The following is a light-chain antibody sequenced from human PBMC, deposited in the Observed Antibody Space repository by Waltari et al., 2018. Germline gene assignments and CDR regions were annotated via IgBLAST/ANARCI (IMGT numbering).Light chain of an antibody. CDR1: TVGGKR. CDR2: DDN. CDR3: QVWDSSPETVV. V-gene: IGLV3-21*01. J-gene: IGLJ2*01. Sequence: SYVLTPPPSASVAPGKTATIACGGNTVGGKRVQWYQQKPGQAPVLVVHDDNARPSGIPDRFSGSNSGDTATLTISRVEVGDEADYYCQVWDSSPETVVFGGGTKLTVL.